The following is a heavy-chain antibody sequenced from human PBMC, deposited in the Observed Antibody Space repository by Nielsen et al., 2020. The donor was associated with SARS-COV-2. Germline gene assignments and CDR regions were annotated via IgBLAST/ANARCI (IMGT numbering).Heavy chain of an antibody. J-gene: IGHJ6*02. V-gene: IGHV3-13*04. CDR3: ARAHYGGNYYYYYGMDV. Sequence: GGSLRLSCAASGFTFSSYGMHWVRQATGKGLEWVSAIGTAGDTYYPGSVKGRFTISRENAKNSLYLQMNSLRAGDTAVYYCARAHYGGNYYYYYGMDVWGQGTTVTVSS. CDR1: GFTFSSYG. D-gene: IGHD4-23*01. CDR2: IGTAGDT.